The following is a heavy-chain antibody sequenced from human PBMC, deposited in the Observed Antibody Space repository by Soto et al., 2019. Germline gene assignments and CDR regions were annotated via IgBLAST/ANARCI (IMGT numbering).Heavy chain of an antibody. CDR2: IYYSGST. V-gene: IGHV4-39*01. Sequence: PSETLSLTCTVSGGSISSSSYYWVWIRHPPGKGLEWIGSIYYSGSTYYNPSLKSRVTISVDTSKNQFSLKLSSVTAADTAVYYCARNPNYDSSGYPFDSWGQGTLVTVS. CDR3: ARNPNYDSSGYPFDS. CDR1: GGSISSSSYY. D-gene: IGHD3-22*01. J-gene: IGHJ4*02.